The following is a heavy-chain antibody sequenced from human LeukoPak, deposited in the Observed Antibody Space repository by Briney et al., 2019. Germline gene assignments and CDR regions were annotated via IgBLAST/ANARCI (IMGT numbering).Heavy chain of an antibody. D-gene: IGHD1-26*01. CDR2: IYYSGST. CDR3: ARNESVLGTTGLNDFFDD. Sequence: SETLSLTRTVSGGTISGSSDYWGWIRQSPGKGLEWIGSIYYSGSTYYNPSLKSRVTISVDTSKNQFYVKLTSVTAADTAVYYCARNESVLGTTGLNDFFDDWGQGTLVTVSS. V-gene: IGHV4-39*01. J-gene: IGHJ4*02. CDR1: GGTISGSSDY.